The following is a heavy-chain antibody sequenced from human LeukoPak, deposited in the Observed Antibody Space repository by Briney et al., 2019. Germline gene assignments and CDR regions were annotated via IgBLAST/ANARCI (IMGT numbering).Heavy chain of an antibody. D-gene: IGHD4-17*01. Sequence: GGSLRLSCAASGFSFSTYAISWVRQAPGKGLEWVSCISTTSSYIFYADSVKGRFTISRDNSKNTVYLQMNSLRAEDTAVYYCARMESTTVTAIDYWGQGTLVTVSS. CDR2: ISTTSSYI. CDR1: GFSFSTYA. CDR3: ARMESTTVTAIDY. V-gene: IGHV3-21*01. J-gene: IGHJ4*02.